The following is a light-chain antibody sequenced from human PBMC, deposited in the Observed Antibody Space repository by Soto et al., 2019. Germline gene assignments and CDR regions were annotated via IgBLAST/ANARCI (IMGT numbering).Light chain of an antibody. V-gene: IGLV2-14*01. CDR3: SSYTSSRGV. CDR1: SSDVGGYNF. J-gene: IGLJ3*02. CDR2: EVS. Sequence: HSALTQPASVSGSPGQSITISCTGTSSDVGGYNFVSWYQQLPGKAPKLIIYEVSSRPSGVSNRFSGSKSGNTAYLTISGLQAEDEADYYCSSYTSSRGVFGGGTKLTVL.